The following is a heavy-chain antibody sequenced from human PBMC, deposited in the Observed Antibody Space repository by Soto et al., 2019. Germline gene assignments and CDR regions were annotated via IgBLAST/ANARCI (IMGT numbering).Heavy chain of an antibody. CDR3: AKRYYYDNSGLWDY. CDR2: IISSGDST. Sequence: EVQLLESGGGLLQPGGSLRLSCAASGFTFSSYAMSWVRQAPGKGLEWFSAIISSGDSTYYTDSVKGRFTISRDNSKNTLYLQMNSLRAEDTAVYYCAKRYYYDNSGLWDYWGQGTLVTVSS. CDR1: GFTFSSYA. D-gene: IGHD3-22*01. J-gene: IGHJ4*02. V-gene: IGHV3-23*01.